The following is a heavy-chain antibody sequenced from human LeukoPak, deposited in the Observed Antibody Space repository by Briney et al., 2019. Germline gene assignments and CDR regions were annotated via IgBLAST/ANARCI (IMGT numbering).Heavy chain of an antibody. CDR1: GYTFTSYG. D-gene: IGHD6-13*01. CDR3: ASKTSIAAAGTDAFDI. J-gene: IGHJ3*02. V-gene: IGHV1-18*01. CDR2: ISAYNGNT. Sequence: ASVKVSCKASGYTFTSYGISWVRQAPGQGLEWMGWISAYNGNTNYAQKLQGRVTMTTDTPTSTAYMELRSLRSDDTAVYYCASKTSIAAAGTDAFDIWGQGTMVTVSS.